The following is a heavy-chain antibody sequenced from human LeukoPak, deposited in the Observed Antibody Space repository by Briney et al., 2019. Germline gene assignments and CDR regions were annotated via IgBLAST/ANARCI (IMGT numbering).Heavy chain of an antibody. D-gene: IGHD6-19*01. CDR3: ARGWASGWYSYYFDY. J-gene: IGHJ4*02. V-gene: IGHV4-59*10. CDR1: GGSFSGYY. Sequence: SETLSLTCAVYGGSFSGYYWSWIRQPPGKGLEWIGRIYTSGSTNYNPSLKSRVTMSVDTSKNQFSLKLSSVTAADTAVYYCARGWASGWYSYYFDYWGQGTLVTVSS. CDR2: IYTSGST.